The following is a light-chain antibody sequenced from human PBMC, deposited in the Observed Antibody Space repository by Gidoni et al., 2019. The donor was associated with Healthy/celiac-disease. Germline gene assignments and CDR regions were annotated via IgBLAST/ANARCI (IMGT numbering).Light chain of an antibody. CDR2: GAS. Sequence: EIVLTQSPGTLSLSPGERATLSCRASQSVSSRYLAWYQQKPGQAPRLLIYGASSRATGIPDRFSGSGSGTDLPLPLHRLGAEDFAVVYCQQYGSSPPITFGQGTRLEIK. J-gene: IGKJ5*01. CDR3: QQYGSSPPIT. V-gene: IGKV3-20*01. CDR1: QSVSSRY.